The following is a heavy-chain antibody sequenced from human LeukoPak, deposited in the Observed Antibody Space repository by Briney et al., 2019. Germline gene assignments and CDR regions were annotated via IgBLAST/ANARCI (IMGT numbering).Heavy chain of an antibody. Sequence: VASVKVSCKASGGTFSSYAISWVRQAPGQGIEWMGRIIPIFGTANYAQKFQGRVTITTDESTSTAYMELSSLRSEDTAVYYCARGPTTRHANWGQGTLVTVSS. J-gene: IGHJ4*02. CDR1: GGTFSSYA. V-gene: IGHV1-69*05. D-gene: IGHD1-26*01. CDR2: IIPIFGTA. CDR3: ARGPTTRHAN.